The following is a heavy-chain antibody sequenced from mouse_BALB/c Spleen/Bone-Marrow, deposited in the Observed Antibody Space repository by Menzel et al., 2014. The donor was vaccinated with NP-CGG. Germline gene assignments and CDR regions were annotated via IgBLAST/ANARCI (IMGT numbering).Heavy chain of an antibody. V-gene: IGHV14-3*02. CDR3: AREATYAMDY. CDR2: IDPANGNT. J-gene: IGHJ4*01. Sequence: VQLKESGAELVKPGASVKLSCTASGFNIKDNHMHWVKQRPEQGLEWIGRIDPANGNTKSDPKFQGKATITADTSSNTAYLQLSSLTSEDTAVYYCAREATYAMDYWGQGTSVTVSS. CDR1: GFNIKDNH. D-gene: IGHD3-2*02.